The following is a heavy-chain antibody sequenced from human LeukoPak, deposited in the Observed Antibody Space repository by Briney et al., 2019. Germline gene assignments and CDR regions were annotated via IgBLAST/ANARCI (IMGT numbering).Heavy chain of an antibody. CDR1: GGSISSCSHY. Sequence: SETLSLTCTVSGGSISSCSHYWGWLRQPPGKELEWIGNIYYSGNSYYNPSLKSRVTISVDASKNQFSLNLSSVPSADTDVYYCARLSYGSGSHYNFYFDFWGQGTLVTVSA. CDR3: ARLSYGSGSHYNFYFDF. V-gene: IGHV4-39*01. J-gene: IGHJ4*02. D-gene: IGHD3-10*01. CDR2: IYYSGNS.